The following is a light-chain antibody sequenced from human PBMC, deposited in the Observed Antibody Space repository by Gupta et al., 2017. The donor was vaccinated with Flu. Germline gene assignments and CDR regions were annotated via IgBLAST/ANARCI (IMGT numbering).Light chain of an antibody. J-gene: IGLJ2*01. CDR2: EDA. CDR1: SNDVGYYNL. Sequence: SVLTQPASVSGSPGQSITISCTGTSNDVGYYNLVSWYQQRPGQAPKVIIYEDAKRPSGVSDRFSGSKSGNTASLTISGLLAEDEADYYCCAHTRSDTFIFGGGAKVTVL. V-gene: IGLV2-23*02. CDR3: CAHTRSDTFI.